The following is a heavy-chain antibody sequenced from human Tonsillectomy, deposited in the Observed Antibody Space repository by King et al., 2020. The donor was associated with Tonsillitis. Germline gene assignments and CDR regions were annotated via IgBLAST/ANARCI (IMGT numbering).Heavy chain of an antibody. D-gene: IGHD2-2*01. V-gene: IGHV3-11*01. Sequence: VQLVESGGGLVKPGGSLRLSCAASGFTFSDYYMSWIRQAPGKGLEWVSYITSSGGTTYYADSVKGRFTMPRDNAQNSRYLQMNSLRAEDTAVYYCARRGVVAAGSGGVYFQHWGQGTLVTVSS. CDR1: GFTFSDYY. CDR3: ARRGVVAAGSGGVYFQH. CDR2: ITSSGGTT. J-gene: IGHJ1*01.